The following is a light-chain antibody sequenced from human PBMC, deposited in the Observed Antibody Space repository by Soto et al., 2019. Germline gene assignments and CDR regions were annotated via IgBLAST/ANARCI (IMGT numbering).Light chain of an antibody. CDR1: SSNIGAGYD. CDR2: GNS. CDR3: QSYDSSLSGSV. J-gene: IGLJ3*02. Sequence: QSALTQPPSVSGPPGQRVTISCTGSSSNIGAGYDVHWYQQLPGTAPKLLIYGNSNRPSGVPDRFSGSKSGTSASLAITGLQAEDEADYYCQSYDSSLSGSVFGGGTKLTVL. V-gene: IGLV1-40*01.